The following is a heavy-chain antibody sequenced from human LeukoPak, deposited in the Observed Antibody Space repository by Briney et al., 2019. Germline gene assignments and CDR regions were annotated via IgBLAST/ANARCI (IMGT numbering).Heavy chain of an antibody. V-gene: IGHV4-38-2*01. CDR1: GYSISSAYY. D-gene: IGHD1-26*01. J-gene: IGHJ4*02. CDR2: IYHSGST. CDR3: ARLIVGANFDY. Sequence: SETLSLTCAVSGYSISSAYYWGWIRQPPGKGLEWIGSIYHSGSTYYNPSLKSRVTISVDTSKNQFSLKLSSVTAADTAVYYCARLIVGANFDYWGQGTLVTVSP.